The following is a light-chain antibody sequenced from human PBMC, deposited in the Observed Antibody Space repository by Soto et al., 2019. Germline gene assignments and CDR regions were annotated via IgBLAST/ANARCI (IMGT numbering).Light chain of an antibody. CDR1: QPLNNN. Sequence: EIVMTQSPATLSVSPGDRATLSCRAGQPLNNNVAWYQHKPGQAPRLLIYGTSTRATGISARFSGGGSGTDFTLTISSLEPEDFAVYYCQQRSNWPLTFGPGTKVDIK. CDR2: GTS. CDR3: QQRSNWPLT. J-gene: IGKJ3*01. V-gene: IGKV3-15*01.